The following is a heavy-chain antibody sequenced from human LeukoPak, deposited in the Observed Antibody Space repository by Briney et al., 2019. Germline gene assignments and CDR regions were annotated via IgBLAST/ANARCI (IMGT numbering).Heavy chain of an antibody. CDR2: ISSSGSTI. CDR1: GFTFSSYE. Sequence: PGGSLRLSCAASGFTFSSYEMNWVRQAPGKGLEWVSYISSSGSTIYYADSVKGRFTISRDNAKNSLYLQMNSLRAEDTAVYYCARDGSGDWFDYWGQGTLVTVSS. D-gene: IGHD2-21*01. V-gene: IGHV3-48*03. CDR3: ARDGSGDWFDY. J-gene: IGHJ4*02.